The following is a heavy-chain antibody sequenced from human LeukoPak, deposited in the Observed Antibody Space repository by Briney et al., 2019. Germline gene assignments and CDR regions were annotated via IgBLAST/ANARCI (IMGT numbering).Heavy chain of an antibody. V-gene: IGHV3-15*01. D-gene: IGHD6-19*01. Sequence: GGSLRLSCAASGFTFSSYAMSWVRQAPGKGLEWVGRIKSKTDGGTTDYAAPVKGRFTISRDDSKNTLYLQMNSLKTEDTAVYYCTTKRGWYYFDYWGQGTLVTVSS. CDR3: TTKRGWYYFDY. J-gene: IGHJ4*02. CDR1: GFTFSSYA. CDR2: IKSKTDGGTT.